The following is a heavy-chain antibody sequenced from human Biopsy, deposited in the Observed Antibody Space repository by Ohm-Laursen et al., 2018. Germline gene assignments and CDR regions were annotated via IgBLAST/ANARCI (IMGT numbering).Heavy chain of an antibody. CDR3: AKGGHKAWLDS. D-gene: IGHD1-26*01. J-gene: IGHJ5*01. CDR2: INPSGGST. Sequence: ESSVKVSCKTSGAIFSNYAITWVRQAPGQGLEWMGIINPSGGSTDYAQKFQGRVTMTRDTSTSTVYMELISLRSDDTAVYYCAKGGHKAWLDSWGQGALVTVSS. CDR1: GAIFSNYA. V-gene: IGHV1-46*01.